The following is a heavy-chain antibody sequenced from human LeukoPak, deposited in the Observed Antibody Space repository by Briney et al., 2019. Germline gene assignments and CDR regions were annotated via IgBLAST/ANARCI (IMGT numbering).Heavy chain of an antibody. D-gene: IGHD5-24*01. Sequence: GGSLRLSCAASGFTFSSYAMHWVRQAPGKGLEYVSAISSNGGSTYYANSVKGRFTISRDNSKNTLYLQMGSLRAEDMAVYYCARDRGRWLQLSSGMDVWGQGTTVTVSS. CDR2: ISSNGGST. CDR3: ARDRGRWLQLSSGMDV. CDR1: GFTFSSYA. V-gene: IGHV3-64*01. J-gene: IGHJ6*02.